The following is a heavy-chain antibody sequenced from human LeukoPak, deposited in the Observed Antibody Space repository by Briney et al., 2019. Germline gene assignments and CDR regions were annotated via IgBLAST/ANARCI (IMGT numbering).Heavy chain of an antibody. D-gene: IGHD3-22*01. Sequence: SETLSLTCAVDGGSFSGYYWSWIRQPPGKGLGWNGEINHGGSTNYNPSLRSRVTISIDTSKNQSSLQLSSVTGADTAVYYCARRREYYDSSRYYSQNWFDPWVPGTLVTVSS. V-gene: IGHV4-34*01. J-gene: IGHJ5*02. CDR3: ARRREYYDSSRYYSQNWFDP. CDR2: INHGGST. CDR1: GGSFSGYY.